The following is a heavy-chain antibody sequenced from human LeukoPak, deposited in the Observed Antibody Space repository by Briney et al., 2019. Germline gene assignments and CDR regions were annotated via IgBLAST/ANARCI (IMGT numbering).Heavy chain of an antibody. CDR2: IIPIFGTA. V-gene: IGHV1-69*01. Sequence: GASVKVSCKASGGTFSSYAISWVRQAPGQGLEWMGGIIPIFGTANYAQKFQGRVTITADESTSTAYMELSSLRSEDTAVYYCARDHDSNYASWGQGTLVTVSS. J-gene: IGHJ4*02. CDR3: ARDHDSNYAS. D-gene: IGHD4-11*01. CDR1: GGTFSSYA.